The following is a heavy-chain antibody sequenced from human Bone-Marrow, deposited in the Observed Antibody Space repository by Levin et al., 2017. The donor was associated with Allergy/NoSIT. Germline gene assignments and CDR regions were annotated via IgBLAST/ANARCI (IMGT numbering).Heavy chain of an antibody. J-gene: IGHJ3*02. CDR2: ITINVGST. CDR3: AREIETEIGAYDI. CDR1: GFTFSNYY. Sequence: LSLTCAASGFTFSNYYMTWIRKPPGKGLEWVSYITINVGSTYYADSVKGRFTISRDNAKNSLSLQMNSLRAEDTAMYYCAREIETEIGAYDIWGQGIMVTVSS. D-gene: IGHD5-24*01. V-gene: IGHV3-11*01.